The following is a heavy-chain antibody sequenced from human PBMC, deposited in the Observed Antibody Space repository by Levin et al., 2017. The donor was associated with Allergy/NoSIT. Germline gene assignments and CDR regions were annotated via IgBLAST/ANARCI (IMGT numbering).Heavy chain of an antibody. CDR1: GFTFSNYW. D-gene: IGHD2-8*01. J-gene: IGHJ4*02. CDR2: INSDGSSL. V-gene: IGHV3-74*01. Sequence: HAGGSLRLSCAASGFTFSNYWMHWVRQAPGKGLEWVSRINSDGSSLSYAGSVKGRFTISRDSAKNTLHLQMNSLRAEDTAVYYCAGVINGYFQYWGQGTRVTVSS. CDR3: AGVINGYFQY.